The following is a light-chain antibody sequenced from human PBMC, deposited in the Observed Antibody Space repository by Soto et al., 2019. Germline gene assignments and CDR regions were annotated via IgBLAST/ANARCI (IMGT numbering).Light chain of an antibody. CDR3: SSFAGTNSFV. CDR1: SSDVGGYNY. J-gene: IGLJ1*01. Sequence: QSALTQPASVSGSPGQSITISCTGTSSDVGGYNYVSWYQQHPGKAPKLMIYEVSNRPSGVSNRFSGSKSDTTASLTVSGLQAEDEADYYCSSFAGTNSFVFGTGTKLTVL. CDR2: EVS. V-gene: IGLV2-14*01.